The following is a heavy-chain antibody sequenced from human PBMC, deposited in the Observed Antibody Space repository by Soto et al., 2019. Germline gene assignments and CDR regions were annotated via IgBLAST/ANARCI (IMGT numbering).Heavy chain of an antibody. CDR2: IWYDGSNK. CDR1: GFTFSSYG. J-gene: IGHJ4*02. V-gene: IGHV3-33*01. Sequence: ALRLSYAASGFTFSSYGMHWVRQAPGKGLEWVAVIWYDGSNKYYADSVKGRFTISRDNSKNTLYLQMNSLRAEDTAVYYCARDLGYDSSGYPYWGKGTLLTVSX. CDR3: ARDLGYDSSGYPY. D-gene: IGHD3-22*01.